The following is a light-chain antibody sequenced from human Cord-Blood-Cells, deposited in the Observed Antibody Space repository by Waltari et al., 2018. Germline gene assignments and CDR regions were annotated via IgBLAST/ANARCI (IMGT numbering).Light chain of an antibody. CDR2: GAS. V-gene: IGKV3-20*01. CDR3: QQYGSSPWT. Sequence: DIVLTQSPGTLSLSPGERATLSCRASQSVSCSYLAWYQQKPGQAPGLLIYGASSRATGIPDRFSGSGSGTDFTLTISRLEPEDFAVYYCQQYGSSPWTFGQGTKVEIK. CDR1: QSVSCSY. J-gene: IGKJ1*01.